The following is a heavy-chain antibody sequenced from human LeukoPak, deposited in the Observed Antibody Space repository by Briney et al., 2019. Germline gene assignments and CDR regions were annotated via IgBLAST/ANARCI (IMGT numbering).Heavy chain of an antibody. D-gene: IGHD4-17*01. CDR2: ISYDGSNK. CDR1: GFTFSSYA. Sequence: PAGGSLRLSCAASGFTFSSYAMHWVRQAPGKGLEWVAVISYDGSNKYYADSVKGRFTISRDNSKNTLYLQMNSLRAEDTAVYYCARERYDYGDSRPFDYWGQGTLVTVSS. J-gene: IGHJ4*02. V-gene: IGHV3-30*04. CDR3: ARERYDYGDSRPFDY.